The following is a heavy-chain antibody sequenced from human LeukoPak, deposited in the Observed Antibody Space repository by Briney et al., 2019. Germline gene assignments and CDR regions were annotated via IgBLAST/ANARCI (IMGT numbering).Heavy chain of an antibody. CDR2: IYSSGST. J-gene: IGHJ4*02. CDR3: ARDRGYSYGRPLDY. CDR1: GGSLIGGGYY. V-gene: IGHV4-31*03. D-gene: IGHD5-18*01. Sequence: SETLSLTCTVSGGSLIGGGYYCTWVRQHPGKGLEWIGFIYSSGSTSYNPSLKSRVTMSVDKSKNQFSLNMTSVTAADTAIYYCARDRGYSYGRPLDYWGQGTLVTVSS.